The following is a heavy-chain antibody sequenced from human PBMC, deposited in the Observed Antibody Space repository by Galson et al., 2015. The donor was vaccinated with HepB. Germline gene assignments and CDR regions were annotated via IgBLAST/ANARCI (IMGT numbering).Heavy chain of an antibody. CDR1: GFTFSSYA. CDR2: ISYDGSNK. CDR3: ARDHGDYSYYYYAMDV. J-gene: IGHJ6*02. Sequence: SLRLSCAASGFTFSSYAMHWVRQAPGKGLEWVAVISYDGSNKYYADSVKGRFTISRDNSKNTLYLQMNSLRAEDTAVYYCARDHGDYSYYYYAMDVWGQGTTVTVSS. V-gene: IGHV3-30*04. D-gene: IGHD4-17*01.